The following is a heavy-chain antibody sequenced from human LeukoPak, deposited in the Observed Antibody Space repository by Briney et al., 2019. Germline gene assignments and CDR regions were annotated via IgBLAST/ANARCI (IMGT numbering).Heavy chain of an antibody. J-gene: IGHJ4*02. V-gene: IGHV1-69*05. Sequence: GASVKVSCKASGGTFNSYAISWVRQAPGQGLEWMGGIIPIFGTANYAQKFQGRVTITTDESTSTAYMELSSLRSEDTAVYYCARGCSSTSCPFDYWGQGTLVTVSS. CDR2: IIPIFGTA. D-gene: IGHD2-2*01. CDR3: ARGCSSTSCPFDY. CDR1: GGTFNSYA.